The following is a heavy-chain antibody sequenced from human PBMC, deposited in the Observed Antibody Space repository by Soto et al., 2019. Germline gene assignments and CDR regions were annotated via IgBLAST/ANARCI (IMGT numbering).Heavy chain of an antibody. CDR2: INAGNGNT. CDR1: GYTFTSYA. J-gene: IGHJ4*02. Sequence: VASVKVSCKASGYTFTSYAMHWVRQAPGQRLEWMGWINAGNGNTKYSQKFQGRVTITRDTSASTAYMELSSLRSDDTAVYYCARGMVATWQNFGGPYDDYWGQGTLVTVSS. CDR3: ARGMVATWQNFGGPYDDY. D-gene: IGHD5-12*01. V-gene: IGHV1-3*01.